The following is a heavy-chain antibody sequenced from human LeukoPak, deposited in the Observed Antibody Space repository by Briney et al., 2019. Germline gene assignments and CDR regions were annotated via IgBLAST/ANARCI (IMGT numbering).Heavy chain of an antibody. Sequence: GASVKVSCKTSGYNFTDYYIHWVRQAPGQGLEWMAWINTKTGRTSSARKFQGRVTMTRDPSITTVYMDMAWLTSDDTAIYFCARADFIDAGPYLIGPWGQGTLVTVSS. CDR1: GYNFTDYY. V-gene: IGHV1-2*02. D-gene: IGHD3-3*01. CDR3: ARADFIDAGPYLIGP. CDR2: INTKTGRT. J-gene: IGHJ5*02.